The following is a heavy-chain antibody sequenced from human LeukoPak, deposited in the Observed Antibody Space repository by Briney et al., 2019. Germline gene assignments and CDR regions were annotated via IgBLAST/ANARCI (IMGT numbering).Heavy chain of an antibody. CDR2: ISGSGGST. Sequence: GGSLRLSCAASGFTFSSYAMSWVRQAPGKGLEWVSAISGSGGSTYYADFVKGRFTISRDNSKNTLYLQMNSLRAEDTAVYYCAKGPYYDFWSGYYIDYWGQGTLVTVPS. CDR1: GFTFSSYA. D-gene: IGHD3-3*01. V-gene: IGHV3-23*01. CDR3: AKGPYYDFWSGYYIDY. J-gene: IGHJ4*02.